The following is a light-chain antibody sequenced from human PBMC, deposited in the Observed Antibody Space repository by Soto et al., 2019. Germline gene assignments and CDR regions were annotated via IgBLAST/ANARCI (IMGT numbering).Light chain of an antibody. J-gene: IGKJ1*01. V-gene: IGKV3-20*01. CDR3: QQYGSSGT. Sequence: EIGMIQSPATLSVSQGESVTLSCRASQSVSNNYLAWYQQKPGQAPRLLIYGASNRATGIPDRFSGSGSGTDFTLTISRLEPEDFAVYYCQQYGSSGTFGQGTKVDIK. CDR2: GAS. CDR1: QSVSNNY.